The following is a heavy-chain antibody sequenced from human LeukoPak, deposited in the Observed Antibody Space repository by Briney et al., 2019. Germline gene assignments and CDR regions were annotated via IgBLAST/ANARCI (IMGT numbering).Heavy chain of an antibody. V-gene: IGHV3-7*01. Sequence: GGSLRLSCAVSGFTFSNYAMHWVRQAPGKGLEWVASINSDGSEGYYADVVKGRFTISRDNAKNSLYLQMNSLRAEDTAVYYCARDQAISLDYWGQGTLVTVSS. CDR2: INSDGSEG. D-gene: IGHD3-9*01. CDR1: GFTFSNYA. J-gene: IGHJ4*02. CDR3: ARDQAISLDY.